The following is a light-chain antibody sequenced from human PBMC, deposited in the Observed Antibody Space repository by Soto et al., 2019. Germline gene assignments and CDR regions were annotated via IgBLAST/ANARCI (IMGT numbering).Light chain of an antibody. CDR1: SSDVGGYNS. CDR2: NVS. J-gene: IGLJ1*01. Sequence: SVLTQPASVSGSPGQSIAISCTGTSSDVGGYNSVSWYQQHPGKAPKLMIYNVSNRPSGVSDRFSGSKSGNTASLTISGLQAEDEADYYCSSYTSSNTYVFGPGTKVTVL. V-gene: IGLV2-14*03. CDR3: SSYTSSNTYV.